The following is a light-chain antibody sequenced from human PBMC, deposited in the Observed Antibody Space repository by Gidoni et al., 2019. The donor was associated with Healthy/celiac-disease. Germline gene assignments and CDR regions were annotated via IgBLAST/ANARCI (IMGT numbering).Light chain of an antibody. V-gene: IGKV3-15*01. CDR2: GSS. Sequence: EIVMTQSTATLSVSPGERATLSCRASQSVSSNLAWYQQKPGQAPRLLIYGSSTRATGIPARFSGSGSGTEFTLTISSLQSEDFAVYYCQQYNNWPLMCSFGQGTKLEIK. CDR3: QQYNNWPLMCS. J-gene: IGKJ2*04. CDR1: QSVSSN.